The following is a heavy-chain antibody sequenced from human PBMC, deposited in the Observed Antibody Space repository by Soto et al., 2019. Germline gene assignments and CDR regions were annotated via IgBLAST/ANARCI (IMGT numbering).Heavy chain of an antibody. CDR1: GFTFSSYG. J-gene: IGHJ2*01. D-gene: IGHD6-13*01. V-gene: IGHV3-33*01. CDR2: IWYDGSNK. Sequence: QVQLVESGGGVVQPGRSLRLSCAASGFTFSSYGMHWVRQAPGKGLEWVAVIWYDGSNKYYADSVKGRFTISRDNSKNTLYLQMNSLRADDTAVYYCARPLQLVLWYFDLWGRGTLVTVSS. CDR3: ARPLQLVLWYFDL.